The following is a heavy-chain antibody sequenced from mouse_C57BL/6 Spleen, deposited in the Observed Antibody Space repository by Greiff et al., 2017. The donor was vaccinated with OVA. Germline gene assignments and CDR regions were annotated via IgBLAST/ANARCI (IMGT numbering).Heavy chain of an antibody. CDR3: ARSGDYGYWYFDV. CDR1: GYTFTSYW. CDR2: IYPSDSET. J-gene: IGHJ1*03. D-gene: IGHD2-4*01. V-gene: IGHV1-61*01. Sequence: VQLQQPGAELVRPGSSVKLSCKASGYTFTSYWMDWVKQRPGQGLEWIGNIYPSDSETHYNQKFKDKATLTVDKSSSTAYMQLSSLTSEDSAVYDCARSGDYGYWYFDVWGTGTTVTVSS.